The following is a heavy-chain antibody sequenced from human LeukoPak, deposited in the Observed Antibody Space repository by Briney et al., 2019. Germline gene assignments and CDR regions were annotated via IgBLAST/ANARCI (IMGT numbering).Heavy chain of an antibody. CDR1: GGTFSSYA. V-gene: IGHV1-69*06. CDR3: ARVNDYGDYYFDY. D-gene: IGHD4-17*01. Sequence: GSSVKVSCKASGGTFSSYAISWVRQAPGQGLEWMGGIIPIFGTANYAQKFQGRVTITADKSTSTAYMELSSLRSEDTAVYYCARVNDYGDYYFDYWGQGTLVTVSS. J-gene: IGHJ4*02. CDR2: IIPIFGTA.